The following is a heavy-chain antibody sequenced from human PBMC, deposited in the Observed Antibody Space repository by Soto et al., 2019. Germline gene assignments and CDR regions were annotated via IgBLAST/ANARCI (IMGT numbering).Heavy chain of an antibody. J-gene: IGHJ4*02. D-gene: IGHD3-16*01. V-gene: IGHV1-69*02. CDR2: LIPILGLA. Sequence: QVQLVQSGAEVKKPGSSVKVSCKASGGTFSNYTITWVRQAPGQGLEWMGRLIPILGLANYAQKFRGRVTITADKSTTTAYMELRSLRSEDTAMYYCARFKLGEDYWGQRTLVTVSS. CDR3: ARFKLGEDY. CDR1: GGTFSNYT.